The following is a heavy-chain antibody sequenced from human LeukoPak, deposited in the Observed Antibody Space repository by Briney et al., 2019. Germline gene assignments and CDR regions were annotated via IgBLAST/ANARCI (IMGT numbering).Heavy chain of an antibody. J-gene: IGHJ5*02. CDR2: ISHTGLT. CDR1: GGSFSSYY. Sequence: TSETLSLTCAVYGGSFSSYYWTLIRQTPGKGLEWIGEISHTGLTGSNPSLKSRVTIFVDSSKKQCSLRMTSVTAADTGVYYCARVPDITARPCDTWGPGTLVTVSS. CDR3: ARVPDITARPCDT. V-gene: IGHV4-34*01. D-gene: IGHD1-1*01.